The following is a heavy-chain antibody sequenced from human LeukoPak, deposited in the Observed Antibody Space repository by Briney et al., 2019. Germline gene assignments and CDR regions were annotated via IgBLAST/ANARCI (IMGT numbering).Heavy chain of an antibody. CDR1: GFTFSSYA. Sequence: GGSLRLSCAASGFTFSSYAMHWVRQAPGKGLEWVAVISYDGSNKYYADSMKGRFTISRDNSKNTLYLQMNSLRAEDTAVYYCAREQRSYGETRWTFDYWGQGTLVTVSS. CDR3: AREQRSYGETRWTFDY. J-gene: IGHJ4*02. D-gene: IGHD1-26*01. V-gene: IGHV3-30-3*01. CDR2: ISYDGSNK.